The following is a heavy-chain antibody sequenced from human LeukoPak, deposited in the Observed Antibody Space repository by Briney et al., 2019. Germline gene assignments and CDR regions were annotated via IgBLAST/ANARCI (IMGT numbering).Heavy chain of an antibody. CDR2: LWYDGSNK. CDR1: GFTFSSYG. D-gene: IGHD3-22*01. Sequence: PGRSLRLSCAASGFTFSSYGMHWVRQAPGKGLEWVAVLWYDGSNKYYADSVKGRFTISRDNSKNTLYLQMNSLRAEDTAVYYCARNYYYDSSGSDAFDIWGQGTMVTVSS. J-gene: IGHJ3*02. CDR3: ARNYYYDSSGSDAFDI. V-gene: IGHV3-33*01.